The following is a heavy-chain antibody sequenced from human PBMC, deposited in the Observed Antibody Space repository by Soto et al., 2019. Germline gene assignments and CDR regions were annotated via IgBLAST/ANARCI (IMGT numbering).Heavy chain of an antibody. J-gene: IGHJ4*02. CDR3: SKGIAAAGTTNYFDY. V-gene: IGHV2-5*02. CDR2: IYWDDDK. D-gene: IGHD6-13*01. Sequence: SGPTLVKPTQTLTLTCTFSGFSLSTSGVGVGWIRQPPGKALEWLALIYWDDDKRYSPSLKSRLTITKDTSKNQVVLTMTNMDPVDTATYYCSKGIAAAGTTNYFDYWGQGTLVTVSS. CDR1: GFSLSTSGVG.